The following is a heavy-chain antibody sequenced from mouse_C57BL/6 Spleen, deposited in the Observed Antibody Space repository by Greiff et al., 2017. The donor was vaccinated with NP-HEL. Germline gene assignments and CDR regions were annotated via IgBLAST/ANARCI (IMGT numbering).Heavy chain of an antibody. CDR2: INPGSGGT. CDR1: GYAFTNYL. Sequence: QVQLQQSGAELVRPGTSVKVSCKASGYAFTNYLIEWVKQRPGQGLEWIGVINPGSGGTNYNEKFKGKAIMTADKSSSTAYMQLSSLTSEDSAVYFCARRGKLSYWYFDVWGTGTTVTVSS. V-gene: IGHV1-54*01. CDR3: ARRGKLSYWYFDV. J-gene: IGHJ1*03.